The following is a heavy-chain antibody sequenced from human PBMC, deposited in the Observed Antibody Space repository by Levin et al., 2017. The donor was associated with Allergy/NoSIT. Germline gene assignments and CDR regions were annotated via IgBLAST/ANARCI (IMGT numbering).Heavy chain of an antibody. Sequence: PGESLKISCEVSGFIFRNYAMNWVRQAPGKGLEWVSVISVNGDSTYYADSVKGRFTISRDNSKNTLYLQMSSLRPEDAAVYYCAKGGSWSHYSYGLDVWGQGTTVIVSS. CDR3: AKGGSWSHYSYGLDV. CDR1: GFIFRNYA. J-gene: IGHJ6*02. CDR2: ISVNGDST. V-gene: IGHV3-23*01. D-gene: IGHD6-19*01.